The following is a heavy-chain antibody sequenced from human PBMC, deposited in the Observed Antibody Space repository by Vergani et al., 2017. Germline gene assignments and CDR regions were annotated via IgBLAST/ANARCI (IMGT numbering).Heavy chain of an antibody. Sequence: QVQLVQSGAEVKKPGASVKVSCKASGYTFTSYGISWVRQAPGQGLEWMGWISAYNGNTNYAQKLQGRVTMTTDTSTSTAYMELRSLRSDDTAVYYCARDPDIVVVPAAPYYYYYYGMDVWAKGPRSPST. CDR2: ISAYNGNT. D-gene: IGHD2-2*01. CDR1: GYTFTSYG. V-gene: IGHV1-18*04. J-gene: IGHJ6*02. CDR3: ARDPDIVVVPAAPYYYYYYGMDV.